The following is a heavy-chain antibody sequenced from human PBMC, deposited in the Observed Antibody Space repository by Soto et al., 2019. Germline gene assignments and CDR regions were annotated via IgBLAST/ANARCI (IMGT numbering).Heavy chain of an antibody. Sequence: PGGSLRLSCAASGFTFGNYWMHWVRQAPGKGLVWVSRISDYGRINYADSVKDRFIISRDDARSELYFQLNDLRVEDTATYYCGRGALEPFDHWGQGALVTVAS. CDR3: GRGALEPFDH. CDR2: ISDYGRI. J-gene: IGHJ4*02. D-gene: IGHD1-1*01. CDR1: GFTFGNYW. V-gene: IGHV3-74*01.